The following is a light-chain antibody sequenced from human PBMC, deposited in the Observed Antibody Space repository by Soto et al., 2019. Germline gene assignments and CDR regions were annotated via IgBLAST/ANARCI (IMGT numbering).Light chain of an antibody. CDR3: QQYNSWPPLT. CDR2: CAS. CDR1: QSVISN. Sequence: EIVMTQSPATLSVSPGERATLSCGASQSVISNFAWYQQKTGQAPRLLIYCASTRATGIPARFSGSGSGTDFTLTISSLQSEDFAVYYCQQYNSWPPLTFGGGTQLEIK. V-gene: IGKV3-15*01. J-gene: IGKJ4*01.